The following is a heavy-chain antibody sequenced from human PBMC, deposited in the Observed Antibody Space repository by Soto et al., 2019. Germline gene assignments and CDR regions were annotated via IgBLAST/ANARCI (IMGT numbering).Heavy chain of an antibody. CDR1: DFTFTNYW. CDR3: ARGATGYFDL. CDR2: IDNDAGTT. Sequence: AQLEESGGGLVQPGGSLRLSCVASDFTFTNYWMHWVRQAPGEGLVWVSRIDNDAGTTTYADSVKGRFTISRDNAKNTVYLQMNSLRDEDTAVYYCARGATGYFDLWGRGTLVTVSS. J-gene: IGHJ2*01. V-gene: IGHV3-74*02.